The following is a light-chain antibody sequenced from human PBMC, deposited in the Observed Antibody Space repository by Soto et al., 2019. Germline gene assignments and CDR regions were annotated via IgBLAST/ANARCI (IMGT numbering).Light chain of an antibody. V-gene: IGLV1-47*02. CDR3: AAWDDSLGGSWV. J-gene: IGLJ3*02. Sequence: QSVLTQPPSAPGTPGQRVIISCSGRSSNIGSNYVYWFQHLPGTAPKLLIYANDQRPSGVPDRFSGSKSGTSASLAISGLRSEDEADYYCAAWDDSLGGSWVFGGGTKLTVL. CDR2: AND. CDR1: SSNIGSNY.